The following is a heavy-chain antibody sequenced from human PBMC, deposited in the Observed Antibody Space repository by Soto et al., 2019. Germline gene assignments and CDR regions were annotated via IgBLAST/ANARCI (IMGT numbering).Heavy chain of an antibody. CDR2: ISNSGST. D-gene: IGHD2-2*01. V-gene: IGHV3-23*01. CDR3: AKDREGYCRGTSCLYYFDY. Sequence: EVQLLESGGGLVQPGGSLRLSCAASGFTFRNCAMNWVRQAPGKGLEWVSTISNSGSTYYADSVKGRFTISRDISKNTLYLQMNSLRADDTTVYYCAKDREGYCRGTSCLYYFDYWGQGTLVTVSS. CDR1: GFTFRNCA. J-gene: IGHJ4*02.